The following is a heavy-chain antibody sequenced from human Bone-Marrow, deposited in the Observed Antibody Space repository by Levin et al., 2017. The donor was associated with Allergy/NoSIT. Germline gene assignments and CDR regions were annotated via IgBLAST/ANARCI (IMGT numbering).Heavy chain of an antibody. J-gene: IGHJ4*02. Sequence: GESLKISCAASGFTVSLNYVSWVRQAPGKGLEWVSIIDSGASTYYADSVKGRFTISRDNSKNTLYLQMNSLRAEDTAVYHCARLGEPNYHSSGYWDHWGQGTLVTVSS. D-gene: IGHD3-22*01. V-gene: IGHV3-53*01. CDR3: ARLGEPNYHSSGYWDH. CDR2: IDSGAST. CDR1: GFTVSLNY.